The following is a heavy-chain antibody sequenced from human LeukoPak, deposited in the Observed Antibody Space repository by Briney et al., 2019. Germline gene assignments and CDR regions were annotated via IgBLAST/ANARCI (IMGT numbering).Heavy chain of an antibody. J-gene: IGHJ4*02. V-gene: IGHV7-4-1*02. D-gene: IGHD3-9*01. Sequence: ASVKVSCKAFGDTFSDMNWVRQAPGQGLEWMGWINTNSGNPTYVQGFRGRFVFSFDTSVNTAYLQISSLKADDTAVYYCARGDWVAWGQGTLVTVSA. CDR1: GDTFSD. CDR2: INTNSGNP. CDR3: ARGDWVA.